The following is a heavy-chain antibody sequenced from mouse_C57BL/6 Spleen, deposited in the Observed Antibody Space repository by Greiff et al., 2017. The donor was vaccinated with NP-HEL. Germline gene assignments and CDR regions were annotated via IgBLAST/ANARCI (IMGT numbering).Heavy chain of an antibody. V-gene: IGHV14-1*01. J-gene: IGHJ3*01. CDR1: GFNITDYY. Sequence: EVQLQQSGAELVRPGASVKLSCTASGFNITDYYMHWVKQRPEQGLEWIGRIDPEDGDTAYAPKFQGKATMTADTSSNTAYLQLSSRTSEDTAGYYCTGSYGAWFAYWGQGTLVTVSA. CDR2: IDPEDGDT. CDR3: TGSYGAWFAY. D-gene: IGHD1-1*01.